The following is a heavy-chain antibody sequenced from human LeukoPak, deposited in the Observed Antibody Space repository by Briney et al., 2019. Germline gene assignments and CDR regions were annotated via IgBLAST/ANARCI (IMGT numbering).Heavy chain of an antibody. V-gene: IGHV3-7*01. CDR1: GFTFSSYA. Sequence: GGSLRLSCAASGFTFSSYAMHWVRQAPGKGLEWVANIKQDGSEKYYVDSVKGRFTISRDNAKNSLYLQMNSLRAEDTAVYYCARNSRSYNWFDPWGQGTLVTVSS. CDR3: ARNSRSYNWFDP. CDR2: IKQDGSEK. J-gene: IGHJ5*02. D-gene: IGHD4-11*01.